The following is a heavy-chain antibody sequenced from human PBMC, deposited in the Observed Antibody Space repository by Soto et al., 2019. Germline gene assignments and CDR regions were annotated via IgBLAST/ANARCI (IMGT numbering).Heavy chain of an antibody. J-gene: IGHJ4*02. V-gene: IGHV3-49*03. D-gene: IGHD3-10*01. CDR1: GFTFGDYA. CDR3: TRDTPETALNR. Sequence: GGSLRLSCTASGFTFGDYAMSWFRQAPGKGLEWVGFIRSKAYGGTTEYAASVKGRFTISRDDSKSIAYLQMNSLKTEDTAVYYCTRDTPETALNRWGQGTLVPVSS. CDR2: IRSKAYGGTT.